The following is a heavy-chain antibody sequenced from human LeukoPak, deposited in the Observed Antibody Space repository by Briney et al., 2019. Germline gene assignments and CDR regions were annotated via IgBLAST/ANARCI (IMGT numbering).Heavy chain of an antibody. CDR1: GYTFTSYD. CDR3: ARRMYYYDSSGYYYGRGYYYYYMDV. CDR2: MNPNSGNT. Sequence: ASVKVSCKASGYTFTSYDINWVRQATGQGLEWMGWMNPNSGNTGYAQKFQGRVTMTRDMSTSTVYMELSSLRSEDTAVYYCARRMYYYDSSGYYYGRGYYYYYMDVWGKGTTVTVSS. D-gene: IGHD3-22*01. J-gene: IGHJ6*03. V-gene: IGHV1-8*02.